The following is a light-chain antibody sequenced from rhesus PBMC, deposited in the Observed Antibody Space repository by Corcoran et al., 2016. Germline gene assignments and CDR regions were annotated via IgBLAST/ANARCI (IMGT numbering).Light chain of an antibody. J-gene: IGKJ4*01. V-gene: IGKV1-25*01. CDR1: QGISSY. CDR3: TQRNSYPAT. CDR2: QTS. Sequence: DIQMTQSPSSLSASVGDRVTITCRASQGISSYLAWYQQKPGKAPKLLIYQTSTLQSGVPSRFSGSGSWTDFTLNINSLQPEDFATDYCTQRNSYPATFGGGTKVEIK.